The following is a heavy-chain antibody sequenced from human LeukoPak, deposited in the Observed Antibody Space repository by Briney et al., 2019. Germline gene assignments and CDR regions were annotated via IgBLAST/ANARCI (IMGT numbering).Heavy chain of an antibody. CDR2: INPIFGTA. CDR3: ARGTTEWLGYMDV. D-gene: IGHD3-3*01. V-gene: IGHV1-69*05. J-gene: IGHJ6*04. Sequence: ASVKVSCKASGGTFSSYAISWVRQAPGQGLEWMGGINPIFGTANYAQKFQGRVTITTDESTSTAYMELSRLRSEATAVYYCARGTTEWLGYMDVWCKGTTVTVSS. CDR1: GGTFSSYA.